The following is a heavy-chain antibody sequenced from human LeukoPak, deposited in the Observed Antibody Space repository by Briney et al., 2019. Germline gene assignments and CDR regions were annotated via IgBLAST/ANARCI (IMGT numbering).Heavy chain of an antibody. J-gene: IGHJ4*02. CDR3: ARLVGATKAYFDY. CDR1: GGSFSGYY. CDR2: IYTSGST. Sequence: SETLSLTCAVYGGSFSGYYWSWIRQPAGKGLEWIGRIYTSGSTNYNPSLKSRVTMSVDTSKNQFSLKLSSVTAADTAVYYCARLVGATKAYFDYWGQGTLVTVSS. D-gene: IGHD1-26*01. V-gene: IGHV4-59*10.